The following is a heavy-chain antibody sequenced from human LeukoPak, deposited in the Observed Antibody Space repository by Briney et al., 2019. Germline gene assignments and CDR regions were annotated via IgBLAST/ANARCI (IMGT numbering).Heavy chain of an antibody. J-gene: IGHJ4*02. Sequence: GGSLRLSCAASGFTFSSSGMNWVRQAPGKGLEWVAFIRYDGNNKYYTDSMKGRFTISRDNSKNTLYLQMNSLRVEDTAVYYCAKDHGEGGIFDYWGQGTLVTVSS. CDR1: GFTFSSSG. CDR3: AKDHGEGGIFDY. D-gene: IGHD6-13*01. CDR2: IRYDGNNK. V-gene: IGHV3-30*02.